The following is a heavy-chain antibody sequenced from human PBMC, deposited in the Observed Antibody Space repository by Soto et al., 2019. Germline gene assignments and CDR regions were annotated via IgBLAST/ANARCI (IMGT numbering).Heavy chain of an antibody. V-gene: IGHV4-59*01. CDR1: GGSIRGNQ. J-gene: IGHJ6*02. Sequence: SDTLPLTCTVSGGSIRGNQWIVFRQPPGKGLEWIGYMYNTGSTVYNPSFKSRVTISVDTSKNQFSLKLNSVTAADTAVYYCAIDLRGHRGKNCYPLAVLGQGTTVT. CDR2: MYNTGST. D-gene: IGHD2-21*02. CDR3: AIDLRGHRGKNCYPLAV.